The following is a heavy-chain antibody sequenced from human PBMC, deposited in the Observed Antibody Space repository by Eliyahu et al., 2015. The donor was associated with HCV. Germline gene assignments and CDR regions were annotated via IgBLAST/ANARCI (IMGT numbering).Heavy chain of an antibody. D-gene: IGHD6-13*01. CDR3: AKDRAQPGYIGRIGGFDI. J-gene: IGHJ3*02. Sequence: SSSGMHWVRQTPGKGLEWVAVISYDGSNKYYADSVKGRFTISRDNSKNTLYLQMNSLRAEDTAVYYCAKDRAQPGYIGRIGGFDIWGQGTMVTVSS. V-gene: IGHV3-30*18. CDR1: SSSG. CDR2: ISYDGSNK.